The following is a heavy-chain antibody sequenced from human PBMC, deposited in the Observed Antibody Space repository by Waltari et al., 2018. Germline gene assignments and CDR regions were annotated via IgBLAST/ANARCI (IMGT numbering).Heavy chain of an antibody. Sequence: EVQLVQSGAEVKKPGESLKISCKGSGYIFTNYWIGWVRQMPGKGLEWMGIICPSDADTRYNPSFQGQVTSSADKSINTADLQWRGLKASDTAMYYCARHGSIGARQNWFDPWGQGTVVTVSS. CDR1: GYIFTNYW. CDR2: ICPSDADT. V-gene: IGHV5-51*01. CDR3: ARHGSIGARQNWFDP. D-gene: IGHD6-6*01. J-gene: IGHJ5*02.